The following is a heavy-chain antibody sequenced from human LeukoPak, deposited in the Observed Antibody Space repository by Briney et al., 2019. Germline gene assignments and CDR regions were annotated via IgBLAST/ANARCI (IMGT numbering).Heavy chain of an antibody. Sequence: ASVKVSCKASGYTFTGYYMHWVRQAPGQGLEGLGWINPNSGGTNYAQKFQGRVTMTRDTSISTAYMELSRLRSDDTAVYYCARGPYGMATDFDYWGQGTLVTVSS. V-gene: IGHV1-2*02. CDR2: INPNSGGT. D-gene: IGHD5-24*01. CDR3: ARGPYGMATDFDY. CDR1: GYTFTGYY. J-gene: IGHJ4*02.